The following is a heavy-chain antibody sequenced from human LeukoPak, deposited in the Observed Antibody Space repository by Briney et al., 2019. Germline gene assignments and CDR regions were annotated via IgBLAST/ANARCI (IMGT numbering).Heavy chain of an antibody. V-gene: IGHV4-34*01. CDR3: ARTRYYYGSRSYGAPYYFDY. CDR2: INHSGST. CDR1: GGSFSGYY. Sequence: PSETLSLTCAVYGGSFSGYYWSWIRQPPGKGLEWIGEINHSGSTNYNPSLKSRVTISVDTSKNQFSLKLSSVTAADTAVYYCARTRYYYGSRSYGAPYYFDYWGQGTLVTVSS. J-gene: IGHJ4*02. D-gene: IGHD3-10*01.